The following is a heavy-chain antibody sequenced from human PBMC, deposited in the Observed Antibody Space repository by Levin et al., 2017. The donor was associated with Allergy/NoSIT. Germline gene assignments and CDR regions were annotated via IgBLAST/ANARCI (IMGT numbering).Heavy chain of an antibody. V-gene: IGHV3-30*18. CDR1: GFTFSSYG. Sequence: QAGGSLRLSCAASGFTFSSYGMHWVRQAPGKGLEWVAVISYDGSNKYYADSVKGRFTISRDNSKNTLYLQMNSLRAEDTAVYYCAKLPTMTTNPDAFDIWGQGTMVTVSS. CDR3: AKLPTMTTNPDAFDI. J-gene: IGHJ3*02. CDR2: ISYDGSNK. D-gene: IGHD4-17*01.